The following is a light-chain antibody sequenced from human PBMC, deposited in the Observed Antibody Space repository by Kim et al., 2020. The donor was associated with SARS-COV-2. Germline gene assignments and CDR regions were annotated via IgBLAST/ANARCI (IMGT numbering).Light chain of an antibody. CDR1: KLGAKY. Sequence: SYELTQPPSVSVSPGQTASITFSVDKLGAKYTSWYHQKPGQYPVLVIYDDRQRPSGIPDRFSGSNSGNTATLTISGTRALDEGVYYFQVWDSNTVIFGGG. V-gene: IGLV3-1*01. J-gene: IGLJ2*01. CDR3: QVWDSNTVI. CDR2: DDR.